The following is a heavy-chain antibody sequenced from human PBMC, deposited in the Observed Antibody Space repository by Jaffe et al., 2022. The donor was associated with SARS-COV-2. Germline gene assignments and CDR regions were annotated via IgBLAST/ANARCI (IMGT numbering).Heavy chain of an antibody. V-gene: IGHV1-69*08. CDR3: ARDAHPAVYGDTDPYYYYGMDV. J-gene: IGHJ6*02. CDR2: IIPILGIA. CDR1: GGTFSSYT. Sequence: QVQLVQSGAEVKKPGSSVKVSCKASGGTFSSYTISWVRQAPGQGLEWMGRIIPILGIANYAQKFQGRVTITADKSTSTAYMELSSLRSEDTAVYYCARDAHPAVYGDTDPYYYYGMDVWGQGTTVTVSS. D-gene: IGHD4-17*01.